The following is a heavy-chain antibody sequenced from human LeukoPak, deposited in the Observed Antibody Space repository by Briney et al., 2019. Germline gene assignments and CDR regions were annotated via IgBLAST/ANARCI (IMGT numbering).Heavy chain of an antibody. V-gene: IGHV3-53*01. D-gene: IGHD2-2*01. Sequence: PGGSLRLSCAASGFTFSNYAIHWVRQAPGKGLEWVSVIYGGGSTYYADSVKGRFTISRDNSKNTLYLQMNSLRAEDTAVYYCARDITSGTFDPWGQGTLVTVSS. CDR3: ARDITSGTFDP. J-gene: IGHJ5*02. CDR1: GFTFSNYA. CDR2: IYGGGST.